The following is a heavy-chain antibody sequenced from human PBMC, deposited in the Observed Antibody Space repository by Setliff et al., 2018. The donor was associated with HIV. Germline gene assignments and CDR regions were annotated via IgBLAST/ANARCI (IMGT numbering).Heavy chain of an antibody. CDR1: GFTFSTYW. CDR2: IKQDGSEK. Sequence: GSLRLSCAASGFTFSTYWMTWVRQAPGKGLEWVANIKQDGSEKNYVDSVKGRITISRDNAKNSVYLQMNSLRVEDTALYYCARDLNWGFDYWGQGTLVTVSS. V-gene: IGHV3-7*01. J-gene: IGHJ4*02. CDR3: ARDLNWGFDY. D-gene: IGHD7-27*01.